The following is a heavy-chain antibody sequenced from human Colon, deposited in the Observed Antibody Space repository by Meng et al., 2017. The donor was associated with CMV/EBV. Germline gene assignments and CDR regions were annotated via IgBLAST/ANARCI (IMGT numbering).Heavy chain of an antibody. J-gene: IGHJ4*02. Sequence: GGSLRLSCAASGFTFSGSAMHWVRQASGKGLEWVGRIRSKANSYATAYAASVKGRFTISRDDSKYTAYLQMNSLKTEDTAVYYCTTRGGDFWSGYTFDYWGQGTLVTVSS. CDR2: IRSKANSYAT. CDR1: GFTFSGSA. V-gene: IGHV3-73*01. D-gene: IGHD3-3*01. CDR3: TTRGGDFWSGYTFDY.